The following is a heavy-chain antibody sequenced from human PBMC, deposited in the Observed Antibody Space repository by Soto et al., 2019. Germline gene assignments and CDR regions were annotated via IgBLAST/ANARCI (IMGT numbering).Heavy chain of an antibody. D-gene: IGHD5-12*01. CDR1: GYTFTSYD. Sequence: ASVKVSCKASGYTFTSYDINWVRQATGQGLEWMGWMNPNSGNTGYAQKFQGRVTMTRDTSTSTVYMELSSLRSEDTAVYYCARDGLIWLLSYYGMDVWGQGTTVTVSS. J-gene: IGHJ6*02. CDR2: MNPNSGNT. CDR3: ARDGLIWLLSYYGMDV. V-gene: IGHV1-8*01.